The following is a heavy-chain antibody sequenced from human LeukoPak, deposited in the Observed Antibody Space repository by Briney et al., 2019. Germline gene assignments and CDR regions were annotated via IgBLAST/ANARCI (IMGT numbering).Heavy chain of an antibody. CDR2: ISGSSGST. D-gene: IGHD2-2*01. CDR1: GFTFSSYA. Sequence: AGGSLRLSCAASGFTFSSYAMSWVRQAPGKGLEWVSAISGSSGSTYYADSVKGRFTISRDNAKNTLYLQMNSLRAEDTAVYYCAKKGGIVVVPAAPYYFDYWGQGTLVTVSS. CDR3: AKKGGIVVVPAAPYYFDY. J-gene: IGHJ4*02. V-gene: IGHV3-23*01.